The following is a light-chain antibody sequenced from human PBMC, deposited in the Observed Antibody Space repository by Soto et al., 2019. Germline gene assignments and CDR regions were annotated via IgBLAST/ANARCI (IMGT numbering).Light chain of an antibody. Sequence: QSALTHPASVSGSPGQSITISCTGTSSDVGGYNYVSWYQQHPGKAPKLMIYEVSTRPSGVSNRFSGSKSGNTASLTISGLKAEDEADYYCSSYTSSSTSVFGTGTKVTVL. J-gene: IGLJ1*01. CDR3: SSYTSSSTSV. V-gene: IGLV2-14*01. CDR1: SSDVGGYNY. CDR2: EVS.